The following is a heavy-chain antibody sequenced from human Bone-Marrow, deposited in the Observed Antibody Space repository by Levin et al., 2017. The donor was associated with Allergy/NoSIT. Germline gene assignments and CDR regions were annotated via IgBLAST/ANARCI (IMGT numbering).Heavy chain of an antibody. D-gene: IGHD6-19*01. CDR2: INVGNGNT. V-gene: IGHV1-3*01. J-gene: IGHJ3*02. CDR3: AREGSGDSADGVDI. CDR1: GFSLSSCE. Sequence: GESLKISCKASGFSLSSCEMHWVRQAPGQRLEWMGWINVGNGNTKYSQKFQGRVTITRDTSATTTYMALSSLRSQDTAVYYCAREGSGDSADGVDIWGQGTLVTVSS.